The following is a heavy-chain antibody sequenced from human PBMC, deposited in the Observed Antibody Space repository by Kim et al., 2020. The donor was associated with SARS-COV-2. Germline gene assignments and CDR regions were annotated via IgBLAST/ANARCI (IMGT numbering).Heavy chain of an antibody. CDR1: GFTFSSYA. Sequence: GGSLRLSCAASGFTFSSYAMHWVRQAPGKGLEWVAVISYDGSNKYYADSVKGRFTISRDNSKNTLYLQMNSLRAEDTAVYYCARVGATTHAFDIWGQGTMVTVSS. V-gene: IGHV3-30*04. D-gene: IGHD1-26*01. CDR3: ARVGATTHAFDI. J-gene: IGHJ3*02. CDR2: ISYDGSNK.